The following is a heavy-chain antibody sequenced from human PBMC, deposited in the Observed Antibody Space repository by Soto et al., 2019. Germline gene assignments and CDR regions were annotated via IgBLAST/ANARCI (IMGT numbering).Heavy chain of an antibody. J-gene: IGHJ4*02. CDR2: IYNNGRT. CDR3: ARARFCTSTSCYHYFDF. V-gene: IGHV4-59*01. Sequence: PSETLSLTCTVSGGSISSSSWSWIRQPPGRGLEWIGYIYNNGRTDYNPPLKSRVTISVDTSKNHFSLKLSSVTPADTAVYYCARARFCTSTSCYHYFDFWGQGTLVTVS. D-gene: IGHD2-2*01. CDR1: GGSISSSS.